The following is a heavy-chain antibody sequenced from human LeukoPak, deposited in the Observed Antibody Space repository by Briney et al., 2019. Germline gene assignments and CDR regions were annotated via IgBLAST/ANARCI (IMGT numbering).Heavy chain of an antibody. CDR1: GFTFSDYW. Sequence: GGSLRLSCAASGFTFSDYWMHWVRQAPGKGLEWVGRIKSKTDGGTTDYAAPVKGRFTISRDDSKNTLYLQMNSLKTEDTAVYYCTTEPYYDILTGGGPDYWGQGTLVTVSS. V-gene: IGHV3-15*01. D-gene: IGHD3-9*01. J-gene: IGHJ4*02. CDR3: TTEPYYDILTGGGPDY. CDR2: IKSKTDGGTT.